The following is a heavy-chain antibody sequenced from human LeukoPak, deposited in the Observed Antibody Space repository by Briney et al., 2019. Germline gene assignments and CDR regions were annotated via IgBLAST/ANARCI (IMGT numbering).Heavy chain of an antibody. V-gene: IGHV3-7*05. CDR1: GFTFSNFW. J-gene: IGHJ4*02. D-gene: IGHD3-16*02. CDR3: ARGTLGELSFLLDC. CDR2: VKQDQSEK. Sequence: GGSLRLSCAASGFTFSNFWMSWVRQARGKGLEWVANVKQDQSEKYYVDSVKGRFTISRDNAKNSLYLQMNSLRAEDTAVYYCARGTLGELSFLLDCWGQGTLVTVSS.